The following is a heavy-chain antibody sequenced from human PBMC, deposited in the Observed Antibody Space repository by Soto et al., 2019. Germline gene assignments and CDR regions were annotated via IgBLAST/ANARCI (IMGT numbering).Heavy chain of an antibody. J-gene: IGHJ4*02. CDR3: ASTYRQCSSDCYPIDY. D-gene: IGHD2-2*01. Sequence: ASVKVACKASGYTFTSYARRWGRQAHRQRLEWMGWINAGNGNTKYSQKFQGRVTITRDTSASTAYMELNSLKTEDTAVYYCASTYRQCSSDCYPIDYWGQGTLVTVSS. CDR1: GYTFTSYA. V-gene: IGHV1-3*01. CDR2: INAGNGNT.